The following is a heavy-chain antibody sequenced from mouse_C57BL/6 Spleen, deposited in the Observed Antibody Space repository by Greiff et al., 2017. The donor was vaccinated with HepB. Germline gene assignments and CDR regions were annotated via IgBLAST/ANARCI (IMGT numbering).Heavy chain of an antibody. Sequence: ESGPGLVKPSQSLSLTCSVTGYSITSGYYWNWIRQFPGNKLEWMGYISYDGSNNYNPSLKNRISITRDTSKNQFFLKLNSVTTEDTATYDCARVEGAMDYWGQGTSVTVSS. CDR3: ARVEGAMDY. CDR2: ISYDGSN. V-gene: IGHV3-6*01. J-gene: IGHJ4*01. CDR1: GYSITSGYY.